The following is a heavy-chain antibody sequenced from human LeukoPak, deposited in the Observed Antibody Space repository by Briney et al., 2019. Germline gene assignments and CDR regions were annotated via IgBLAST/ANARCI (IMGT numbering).Heavy chain of an antibody. CDR1: GGSISSYY. Sequence: SETLSLTCTVSGGSISSYYWSWIRQPPGKGLEWIAYIYYSGSTNYNPSRKSRVTISVDTPKKQFSLKLSSVTAADTAVYYCARGLWNILTGYYIDYWGQGTLVTVSS. V-gene: IGHV4-59*01. CDR2: IYYSGST. D-gene: IGHD3-9*01. CDR3: ARGLWNILTGYYIDY. J-gene: IGHJ4*02.